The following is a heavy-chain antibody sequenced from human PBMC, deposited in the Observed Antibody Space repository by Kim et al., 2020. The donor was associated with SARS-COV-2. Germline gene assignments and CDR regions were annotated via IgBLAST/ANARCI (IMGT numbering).Heavy chain of an antibody. CDR3: ARETRGTFGTSWYYGMDV. J-gene: IGHJ6*02. CDR2: IYYSGST. D-gene: IGHD3-16*01. CDR1: GGSISSYY. Sequence: SETLSLTCTVSGGSISSYYWSWIRQPPGKGLEWIGYIYYSGSTNYNPSLKSRVTISVDTSKNQFSLKLSSVTAADTAVYYCARETRGTFGTSWYYGMDVWGQGTTVTVSS. V-gene: IGHV4-59*13.